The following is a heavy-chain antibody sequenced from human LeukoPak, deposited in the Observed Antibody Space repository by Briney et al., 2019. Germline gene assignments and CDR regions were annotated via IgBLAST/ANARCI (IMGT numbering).Heavy chain of an antibody. Sequence: SGTLSLTCAVSGGSISSSNWWSWVRQPPGKGLEWIGEIYHSGSTNYNPSLKSRVTISVDKSKNQFSLKLSSVTAADTAVYYCARRTQWFGELRTFDYWGQGTLVTVSS. V-gene: IGHV4-4*02. CDR3: ARRTQWFGELRTFDY. J-gene: IGHJ4*02. CDR2: IYHSGST. D-gene: IGHD3-10*01. CDR1: GGSISSSNW.